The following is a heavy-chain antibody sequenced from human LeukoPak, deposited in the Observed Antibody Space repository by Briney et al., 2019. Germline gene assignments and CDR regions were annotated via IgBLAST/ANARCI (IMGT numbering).Heavy chain of an antibody. D-gene: IGHD5-18*01. Sequence: SETLSLTCAVSSGSINSSNWWSWVRQPPGKGLEWIGEIYPSGSTNCNPSLKSRVTMSVDTSKNQFSLKLSSVTAADTAVYYCARGGGYSYGFLYRSYYFDYWGQGTLVTVSS. CDR1: SGSINSSNW. V-gene: IGHV4-4*02. J-gene: IGHJ4*02. CDR2: IYPSGST. CDR3: ARGGGYSYGFLYRSYYFDY.